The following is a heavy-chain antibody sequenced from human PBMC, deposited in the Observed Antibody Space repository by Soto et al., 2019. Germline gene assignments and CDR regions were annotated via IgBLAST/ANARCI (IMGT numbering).Heavy chain of an antibody. J-gene: IGHJ4*02. Sequence: QVQLVESGGGVVQPGRSLRLSCAASGFTFRNYGMHWVRQAPGKGLEWVAVISHDGKNEYFADSVKGRFTISRDNSKNTLSLQMNSLRAEDTAVYYCAKERGFTIFGVIIDYYFDYWGQGTLVTVSS. CDR1: GFTFRNYG. CDR3: AKERGFTIFGVIIDYYFDY. V-gene: IGHV3-30*18. D-gene: IGHD3-3*01. CDR2: ISHDGKNE.